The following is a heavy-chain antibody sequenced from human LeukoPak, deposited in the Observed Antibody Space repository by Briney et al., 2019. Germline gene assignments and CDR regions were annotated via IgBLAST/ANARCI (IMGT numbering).Heavy chain of an antibody. CDR3: ARDYGSGSYYNVDAFDI. CDR1: GGTFSSYA. D-gene: IGHD3-10*01. J-gene: IGHJ3*02. V-gene: IGHV1-69*05. Sequence: ASVKVSCKASGGTFSSYAISWVRQAPGQGLVWMGGIIPIFGTANYAQKFQGRVTITTDESTSTAYMELSSLRSEDTAVYCCARDYGSGSYYNVDAFDIWGQGTMVTVSS. CDR2: IIPIFGTA.